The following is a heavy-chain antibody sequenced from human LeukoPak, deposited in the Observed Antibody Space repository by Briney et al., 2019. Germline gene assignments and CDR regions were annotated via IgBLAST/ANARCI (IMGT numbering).Heavy chain of an antibody. Sequence: ASVKVSCKASGYTFTSYDINWARQATGQGLEWMGWMNPNSGNTGYAQKFQGRVTMTRNTSISTAYMELSSLRSEDTAVYYCATYEDKSLFPDAFDIWGQGTMVTVSS. D-gene: IGHD2-15*01. CDR3: ATYEDKSLFPDAFDI. J-gene: IGHJ3*02. CDR1: GYTFTSYD. CDR2: MNPNSGNT. V-gene: IGHV1-8*01.